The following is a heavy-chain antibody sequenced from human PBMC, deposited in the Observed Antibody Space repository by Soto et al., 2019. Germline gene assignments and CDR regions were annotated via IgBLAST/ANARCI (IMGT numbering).Heavy chain of an antibody. Sequence: LRLSCVASGFTFSSYAMHWVRQAPGKGLEWVAVISYDGSNKYYADSVKGRFTISRDNSKNTLYLQMNSLRAEDTAVYYCARDLSSGWSPYYYYGMDVWGQGTTVTVSS. CDR1: GFTFSSYA. D-gene: IGHD6-19*01. J-gene: IGHJ6*02. V-gene: IGHV3-30-3*01. CDR2: ISYDGSNK. CDR3: ARDLSSGWSPYYYYGMDV.